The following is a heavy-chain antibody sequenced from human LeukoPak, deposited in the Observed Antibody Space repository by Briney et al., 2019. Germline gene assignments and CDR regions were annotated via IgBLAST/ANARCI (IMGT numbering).Heavy chain of an antibody. J-gene: IGHJ4*02. CDR2: ISYDGSNK. CDR1: GFTFSSYA. V-gene: IGHV3-30*04. Sequence: PGGSLRLSCAASGFTFSSYAMHWVRQAPGKGLEWVAVISYDGSNKYYADSVKGRFTISRDNSKNTLYLQMNSLRAEDTAVYYCAGGGYSHGTIDYWGQGTLVTVSS. D-gene: IGHD5-18*01. CDR3: AGGGYSHGTIDY.